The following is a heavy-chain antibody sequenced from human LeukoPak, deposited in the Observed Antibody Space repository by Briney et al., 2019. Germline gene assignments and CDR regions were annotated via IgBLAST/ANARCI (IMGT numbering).Heavy chain of an antibody. D-gene: IGHD3-10*01. CDR2: VYSTGGT. V-gene: IGHV4-39*07. CDR3: AGVYGSGVWDGYFDY. J-gene: IGHJ4*02. Sequence: PSETLSLTCTVSSGSVNIGASYWGWVRQSPGVGLEWIGTVYSTGGTYYNPSLRSRLTISLDASKRQFSLKMTSVTAADTAVYYCAGVYGSGVWDGYFDYWGQGTLVTVSS. CDR1: SGSVNIGASY.